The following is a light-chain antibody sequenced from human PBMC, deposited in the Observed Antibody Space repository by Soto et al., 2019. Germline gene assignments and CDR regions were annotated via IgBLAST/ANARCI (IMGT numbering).Light chain of an antibody. CDR1: QSVSPY. Sequence: EIVLTQSPGTLSLSPGERATLSCRSSQSVSPYLAWYQPKPGQAPRLLIYGASSRATGIPDRFSGSGSGTDFSLTISRLVPEDFAVYYCQQYGSSPPVTFGLGTKVDIK. V-gene: IGKV3-20*01. CDR2: GAS. CDR3: QQYGSSPPVT. J-gene: IGKJ3*01.